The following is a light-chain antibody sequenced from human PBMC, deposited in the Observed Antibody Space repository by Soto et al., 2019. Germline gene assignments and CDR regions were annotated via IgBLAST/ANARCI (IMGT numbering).Light chain of an antibody. CDR2: AAS. V-gene: IGKV1-39*01. Sequence: DIQMTQSPSSLSASVGERVTITCRASQRISSYLNWYQQKPGKAPKLLIYAASSLQSGVPSRFSGSGSGTDFTLTISSLQPEDFATYYCQQSYSTPSFGQGTRLEIK. CDR1: QRISSY. J-gene: IGKJ5*01. CDR3: QQSYSTPS.